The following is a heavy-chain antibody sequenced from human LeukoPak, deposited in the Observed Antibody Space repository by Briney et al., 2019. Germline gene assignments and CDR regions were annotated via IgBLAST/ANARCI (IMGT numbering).Heavy chain of an antibody. CDR1: GITFINYA. CDR3: ARNPGVGSSWYRLHY. CDR2: ISYDGSNT. D-gene: IGHD6-13*01. Sequence: GRSLRLSCAASGITFINYAMDWVRQAPGKGLEWVAVISYDGSNTYYADSVKGRFTISRDNSKSTLYLQMNSLRVEDTAIYYCARNPGVGSSWYRLHYWGQGTLVTVSS. J-gene: IGHJ4*02. V-gene: IGHV3-30-3*01.